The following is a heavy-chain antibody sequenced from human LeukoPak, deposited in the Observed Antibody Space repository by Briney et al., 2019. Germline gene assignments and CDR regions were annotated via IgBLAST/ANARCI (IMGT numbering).Heavy chain of an antibody. CDR1: GGSISSSSYY. D-gene: IGHD5-18*01. CDR3: ARGGRIQLWETKYYFDY. J-gene: IGHJ4*02. CDR2: IYYSGST. Sequence: SETLSLTCTVSGGSISSSSYYWGWIRQPPGKGLEWIGSIYYSGSTYYNPSLKSRVTISVDTSKNQFSLKLSSVTAADTAVYYCARGGRIQLWETKYYFDYWGQGTLVTVSS. V-gene: IGHV4-39*07.